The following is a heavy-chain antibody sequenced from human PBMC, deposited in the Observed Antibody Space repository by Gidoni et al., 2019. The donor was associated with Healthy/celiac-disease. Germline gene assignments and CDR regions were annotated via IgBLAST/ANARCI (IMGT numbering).Heavy chain of an antibody. J-gene: IGHJ4*02. CDR3: AKSLMVRGVIGPPFDY. CDR2: ISWNSGSI. D-gene: IGHD3-10*01. CDR1: GFTFDDYA. V-gene: IGHV3-9*01. Sequence: EVQLVESGGGLVQPGRSLRLSCAASGFTFDDYAMHWVRQAPGKGLEWVSGISWNSGSIGYADSVKGRFTISRDNAKNSLYLQMNSLRAEDTALYYCAKSLMVRGVIGPPFDYWGQGTLVTVSS.